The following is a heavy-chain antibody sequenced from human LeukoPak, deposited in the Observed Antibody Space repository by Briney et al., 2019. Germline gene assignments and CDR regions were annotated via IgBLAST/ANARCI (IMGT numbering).Heavy chain of an antibody. Sequence: ASVKVSCKASGYTFTSYDINWVRQATGRGLEWMGWMNPNSGNAGYAQKFQGRITMTRNTSISTAYMELSSRRSEDTAVYYCAGGGYCDILPPTYRNSWFNPWGQGTLVTVSS. CDR2: MNPNSGNA. V-gene: IGHV1-8*01. J-gene: IGHJ5*02. CDR1: GYTFTSYD. CDR3: AGGGYCDILPPTYRNSWFNP. D-gene: IGHD3-9*01.